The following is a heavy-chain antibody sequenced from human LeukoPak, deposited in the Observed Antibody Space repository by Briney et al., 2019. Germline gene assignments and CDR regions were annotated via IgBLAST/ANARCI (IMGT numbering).Heavy chain of an antibody. D-gene: IGHD3-3*01. J-gene: IGHJ4*02. Sequence: GGSLRLSCTASGFTFSRSWMHWVRQAPGKGLEWVADIKEDGSDKYYGDSVKGRFTISRDNSKNTLYLQMNSLRAEDTAVYYCAREWSGYPHFDYWGQGTLVTVSS. CDR1: GFTFSRSW. CDR2: IKEDGSDK. V-gene: IGHV3-7*01. CDR3: AREWSGYPHFDY.